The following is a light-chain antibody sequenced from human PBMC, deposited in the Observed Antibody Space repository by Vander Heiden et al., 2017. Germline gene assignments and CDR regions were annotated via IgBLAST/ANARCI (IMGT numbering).Light chain of an antibody. Sequence: DIVMTQSPDSLALSLGERATLNCKSSQSVLYSSNNKNYFAWYQQKPGQPPKLLIYWASTRESGVPDRFSGSGSGTDFTLTINSLQAEDVAVYYCHQDDGTPWTFGQGTKVEIK. J-gene: IGKJ1*01. CDR3: HQDDGTPWT. V-gene: IGKV4-1*01. CDR1: QSVLYSSNNKNY. CDR2: WAS.